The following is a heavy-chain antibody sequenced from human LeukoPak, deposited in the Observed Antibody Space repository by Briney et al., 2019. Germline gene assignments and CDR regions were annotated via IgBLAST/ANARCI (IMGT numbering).Heavy chain of an antibody. Sequence: SVKVPCTASGGTFSSYAISWVRQAPGQGLEWMGGIIPIFGTANYAQKFQGRVTITADESTSTAYMELSSLRSEDTAVYYCARDGGEGYFDYWGQGTLVTVSS. CDR1: GGTFSSYA. CDR2: IIPIFGTA. CDR3: ARDGGEGYFDY. D-gene: IGHD2-15*01. V-gene: IGHV1-69*01. J-gene: IGHJ4*02.